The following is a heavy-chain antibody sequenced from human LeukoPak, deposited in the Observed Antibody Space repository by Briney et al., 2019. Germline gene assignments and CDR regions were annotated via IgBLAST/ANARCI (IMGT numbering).Heavy chain of an antibody. Sequence: GGSLRLSCAASGFTFSSYAMSWVRQAPGKGLEWVSAISGSGGSTYYADSVKGRFTISRDNAKNSLFLQMNSLRAEDTAVYYYARLPAYCSSTSCYYDYWGQGTLVTVSS. J-gene: IGHJ4*02. CDR1: GFTFSSYA. D-gene: IGHD2-2*01. V-gene: IGHV3-23*01. CDR2: ISGSGGST. CDR3: ARLPAYCSSTSCYYDY.